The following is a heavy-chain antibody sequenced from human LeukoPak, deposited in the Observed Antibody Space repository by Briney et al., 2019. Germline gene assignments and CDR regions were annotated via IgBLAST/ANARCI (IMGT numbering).Heavy chain of an antibody. CDR2: IIPIFGTA. J-gene: IGHJ4*02. D-gene: IGHD6-19*01. CDR3: ARDRYSVAGLCHY. CDR1: GGTFSSYA. Sequence: SVKVSCKASGGTFSSYAISWVRQAPEQGLEWMGGIIPIFGTANYAQKFQGRVTITADESTSTAYMELSSLRSEDTAVYYCARDRYSVAGLCHYWGQGTLVTVSS. V-gene: IGHV1-69*13.